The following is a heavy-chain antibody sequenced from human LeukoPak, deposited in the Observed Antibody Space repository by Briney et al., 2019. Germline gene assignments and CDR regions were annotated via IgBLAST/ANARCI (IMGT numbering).Heavy chain of an antibody. CDR1: GYTFTSYG. D-gene: IGHD3-10*01. J-gene: IGHJ4*02. CDR2: ISGYNGNT. CDR3: ARGSSTMVRGVHDY. V-gene: IGHV1-18*01. Sequence: GASVKVSCKASGYTFTSYGISWVRQAPGQGLEWMGWISGYNGNTSYAQKLQGRVTMTTDTSTSTAYMELRSLRSDDTAVYYCARGSSTMVRGVHDYWGQGTLVTVSS.